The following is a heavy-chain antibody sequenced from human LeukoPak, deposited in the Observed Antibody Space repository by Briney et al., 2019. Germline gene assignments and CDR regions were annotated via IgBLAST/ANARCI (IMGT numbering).Heavy chain of an antibody. J-gene: IGHJ4*02. D-gene: IGHD3-3*01. V-gene: IGHV3-53*01. Sequence: GGSLRLSCAASGFTFSSNYMSWVRQAPGKGLEWVSVIYSGGSTYYADSVKGRFTISRDNSKNTLYLQMNSLRAEDTAVYYCAKDPGAGFWSGYYWFDYWGQGTLVTVSS. CDR3: AKDPGAGFWSGYYWFDY. CDR2: IYSGGST. CDR1: GFTFSSNY.